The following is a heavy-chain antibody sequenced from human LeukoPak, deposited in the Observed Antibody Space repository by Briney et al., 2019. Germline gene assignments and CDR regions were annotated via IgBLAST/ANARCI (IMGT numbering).Heavy chain of an antibody. CDR1: GYSFTSYY. CDR2: INPSDGST. D-gene: IGHD3-9*01. Sequence: GASVKVSCKASGYSFTSYYMHWVRQAPGQGLEWMGTINPSDGSTTYAQKFQGRVTMTRDMSTSTVYMELSSLRSEDTAVYYCARDIRRVFDILTDRGYYMDVWGKGTTVTVSS. V-gene: IGHV1-46*01. J-gene: IGHJ6*03. CDR3: ARDIRRVFDILTDRGYYMDV.